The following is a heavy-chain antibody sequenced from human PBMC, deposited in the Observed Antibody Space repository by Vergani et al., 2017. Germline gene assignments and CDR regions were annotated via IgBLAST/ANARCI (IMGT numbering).Heavy chain of an antibody. CDR2: INPNSGGT. CDR1: GYTFTSYY. CDR3: AGGYCSSTSCYIDYMDV. Sequence: QVQLVQSGAEVKKPGSSVKVSCKASGYTFTSYYMHWVRQAPGQGLEWMGWINPNSGGTNYAQKFQGRVTMTRDTSISTAYMELSRLRSDDTAVYYCAGGYCSSTSCYIDYMDVWGKGTTVTVSS. D-gene: IGHD2-2*02. J-gene: IGHJ6*03. V-gene: IGHV1-2*02.